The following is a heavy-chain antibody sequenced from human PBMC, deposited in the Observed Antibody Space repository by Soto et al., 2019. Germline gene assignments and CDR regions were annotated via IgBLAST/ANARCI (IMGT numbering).Heavy chain of an antibody. Sequence: QVQLVQSGAEVKKPGSSVKVSCKASGGTVSNSAISWLRQAPGQGLEWMGGIIPIFGPATYSQKFQDRVTITADEYTGTGYMELSSLTSEDTAVYFCGRGSSCTKVEYWCQGTLVTVSS. D-gene: IGHD6-13*01. CDR3: GRGSSCTKVEY. CDR2: IIPIFGPA. CDR1: GGTVSNSA. J-gene: IGHJ4*02. V-gene: IGHV1-69*01.